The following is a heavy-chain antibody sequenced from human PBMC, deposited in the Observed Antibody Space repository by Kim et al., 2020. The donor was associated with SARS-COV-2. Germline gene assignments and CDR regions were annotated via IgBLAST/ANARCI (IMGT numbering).Heavy chain of an antibody. Sequence: TYAQGFTGRFVFSLDTSVSTAYLQISSLKAEDTAVYYCARDETGFRFDPWGQGTLVTVSS. CDR3: ARDETGFRFDP. D-gene: IGHD7-27*01. V-gene: IGHV7-4-1*02. J-gene: IGHJ5*02.